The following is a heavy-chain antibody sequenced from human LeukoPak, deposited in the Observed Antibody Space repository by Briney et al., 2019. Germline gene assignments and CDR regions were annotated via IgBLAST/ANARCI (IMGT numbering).Heavy chain of an antibody. D-gene: IGHD4-11*01. Sequence: PGGSLRLSCAASGFIFSSYAMHWVRQAPGKGLEWVAVISYDGSNKYYADSVKGRFTISRDNSKNTLYLQMNSLRAEDTAVYYCARGSPNYSFDYWGQGTLVTVSS. V-gene: IGHV3-30-3*01. CDR1: GFIFSSYA. CDR2: ISYDGSNK. CDR3: ARGSPNYSFDY. J-gene: IGHJ4*02.